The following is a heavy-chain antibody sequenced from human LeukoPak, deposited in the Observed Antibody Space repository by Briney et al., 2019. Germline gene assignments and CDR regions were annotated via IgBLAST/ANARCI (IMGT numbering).Heavy chain of an antibody. CDR2: IKHDGSEK. V-gene: IGHV3-7*01. Sequence: GGSLRLSCAASGFIFTNYFMSWVRQAPGKGLEWVASIKHDGSEKYYVDSVRGRFTISRDNTMNSLYLQMSSLRAEDTAVYYCAKGSSSSRPYYFDYWGQGTLVTVSS. J-gene: IGHJ4*02. CDR1: GFIFTNYF. D-gene: IGHD6-13*01. CDR3: AKGSSSSRPYYFDY.